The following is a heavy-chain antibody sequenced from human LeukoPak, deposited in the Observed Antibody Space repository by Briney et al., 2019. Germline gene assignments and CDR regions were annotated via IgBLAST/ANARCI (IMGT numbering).Heavy chain of an antibody. CDR2: IIPIFGTA. V-gene: IGHV1-69*05. CDR3: ARDPFPYCSGGSCYYYYYYMDV. CDR1: GGTFSSYA. J-gene: IGHJ6*03. D-gene: IGHD2-15*01. Sequence: GSSVKVSCKASGGTFSSYAISWVRQAPGQGLEWMGRIIPIFGTANYAQKFQGRVTITTDESTSTAYMELSSLRSEDTAVYYCARDPFPYCSGGSCYYYYYYMDVWGKETTVTVSS.